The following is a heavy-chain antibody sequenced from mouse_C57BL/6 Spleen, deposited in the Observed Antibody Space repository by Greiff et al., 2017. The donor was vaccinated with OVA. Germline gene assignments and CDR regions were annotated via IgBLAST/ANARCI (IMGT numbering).Heavy chain of an antibody. CDR3: ARWRDYDGTDIAMDY. CDR2: IDPSDSYT. CDR1: GYTFTSYW. J-gene: IGHJ4*01. Sequence: QVQLQQPGAELVMPGASVKLSCKASGYTFTSYWMHWVKQRPGQGLEWIGEIDPSDSYTNYHQKFKGKSTLTVDKSSSTAYMQLSSLTSEDSAVYYCARWRDYDGTDIAMDYWGQGTSVTVSS. D-gene: IGHD2-4*01. V-gene: IGHV1-69*01.